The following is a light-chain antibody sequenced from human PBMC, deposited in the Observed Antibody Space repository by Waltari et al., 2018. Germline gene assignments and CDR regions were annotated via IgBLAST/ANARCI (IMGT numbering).Light chain of an antibody. CDR1: DSDVGPYDF. CDR2: EVS. Sequence: QSALTQPASVSGSPGQSITISCSGTDSDVGPYDFVSWYQQPPGKAPPLIIYEVSNRPSGISNRFSASKSGNTASLTISGLQAEDEADYYCSSYTTSSAPGVFGTGTRVTVL. V-gene: IGLV2-14*01. J-gene: IGLJ1*01. CDR3: SSYTTSSAPGV.